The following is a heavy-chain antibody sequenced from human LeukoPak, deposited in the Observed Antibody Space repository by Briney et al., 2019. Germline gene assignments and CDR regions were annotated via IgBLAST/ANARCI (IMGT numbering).Heavy chain of an antibody. V-gene: IGHV4-34*01. CDR3: ASRNASIVGDHYYYYGMDV. CDR2: INHSGST. Sequence: KASEALSLTCAVYGGSFSGYYWSWIRQPPGKGLEWIGEINHSGSTNYNPSLKSRVTISVDTSKNQFSLKLSSVTAADTAVYYCASRNASIVGDHYYYYGMDVWGQGTTVTVSS. J-gene: IGHJ6*02. D-gene: IGHD1-26*01. CDR1: GGSFSGYY.